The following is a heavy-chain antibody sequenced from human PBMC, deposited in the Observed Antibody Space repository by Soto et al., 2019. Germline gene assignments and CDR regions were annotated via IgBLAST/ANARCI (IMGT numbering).Heavy chain of an antibody. CDR3: ARLIAGYFDY. CDR1: GGSISSYY. J-gene: IGHJ4*02. CDR2: IYYSGST. V-gene: IGHV4-59*08. D-gene: IGHD6-13*01. Sequence: QVQLQESGPGLVKPSETLSLTCTVSGGSISSYYWSWIRQPPGKGLEWIGYIYYSGSTNYNPSLKXXVXIXXDTSKNQFSLKLSSVTAADTAVYYCARLIAGYFDYWGQGTLVTVSS.